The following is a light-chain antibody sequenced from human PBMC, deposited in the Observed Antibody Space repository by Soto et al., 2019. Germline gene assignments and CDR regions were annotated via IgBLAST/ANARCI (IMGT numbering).Light chain of an antibody. CDR2: DDR. Sequence: SYELAQPPSVSVAPGQTARITCGGDNIGSKRVHWYQQRPGQAPVLVVYDDRGRPSGIPERFSGSNSGNTATLTISRVEAGDEAEYYCQVWDSNNDHYVFGTGTKVTVL. CDR1: NIGSKR. V-gene: IGLV3-21*02. CDR3: QVWDSNNDHYV. J-gene: IGLJ1*01.